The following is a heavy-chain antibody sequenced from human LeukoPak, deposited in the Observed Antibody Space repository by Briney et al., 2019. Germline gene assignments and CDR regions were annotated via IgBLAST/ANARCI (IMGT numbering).Heavy chain of an antibody. CDR3: ASEINWGSGAFDV. Sequence: GGSLRLSCAGSGFFFNNFWMTWVRQAPGKGLEWVANINEDGSRANYVDSVKGRITISRDNAKNSLYLQMKSLRPEDTAIYYCASEINWGSGAFDVWGQGTIVTVSS. J-gene: IGHJ3*01. CDR1: GFFFNNFW. V-gene: IGHV3-7*01. CDR2: INEDGSRA. D-gene: IGHD7-27*01.